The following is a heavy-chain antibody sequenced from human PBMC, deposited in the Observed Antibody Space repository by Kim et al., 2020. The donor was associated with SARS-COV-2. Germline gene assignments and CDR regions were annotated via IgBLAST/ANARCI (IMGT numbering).Heavy chain of an antibody. D-gene: IGHD6-6*01. CDR2: INPNSGGT. J-gene: IGHJ5*02. CDR3: AREPGLLASSYSTSWFDP. Sequence: ASVKVSCKASGYTFTGYYMHWVRQAPGQGLEWMGWINPNSGGTNYAQKFQGRVTMTRDTSISTAYMELSRLRSDDTAVYYCAREPGLLASSYSTSWFDPWGQGTLVTVSS. CDR1: GYTFTGYY. V-gene: IGHV1-2*02.